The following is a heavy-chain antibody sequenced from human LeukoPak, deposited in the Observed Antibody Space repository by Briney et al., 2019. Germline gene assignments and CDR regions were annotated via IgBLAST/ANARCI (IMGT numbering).Heavy chain of an antibody. CDR1: GFTFSSYG. CDR2: ISYDGSNK. Sequence: GRSLRLSCAASGFTFSSYGMHWVRQAPGKGLEWVAVISYDGSNKYYADSVKGRFTISRDNSKNTLYLQMNSLRAEDTAVYYCAKVGGVGAKDLLDYWGQGTLVTVSS. J-gene: IGHJ4*02. CDR3: AKVGGVGAKDLLDY. V-gene: IGHV3-30*18. D-gene: IGHD1-26*01.